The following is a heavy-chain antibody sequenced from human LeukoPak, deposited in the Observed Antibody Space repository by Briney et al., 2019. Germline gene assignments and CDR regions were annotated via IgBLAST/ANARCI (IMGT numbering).Heavy chain of an antibody. CDR3: ARDIVPAAILRIFRRAFDI. CDR2: IIPILGIA. CDR1: GGTFSSYA. D-gene: IGHD2-2*01. J-gene: IGHJ3*02. V-gene: IGHV1-69*04. Sequence: GASVKVSCKASGGTFSSYAISWVRQAPGQGLEWMGRIIPILGIANYAQRFQGRATITADKSTSTAYMELSSLRSEDTAVYYCARDIVPAAILRIFRRAFDIWGQGTMVTVSS.